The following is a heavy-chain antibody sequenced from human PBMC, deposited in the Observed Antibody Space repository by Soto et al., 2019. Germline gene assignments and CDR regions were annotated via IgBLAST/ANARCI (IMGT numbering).Heavy chain of an antibody. CDR1: GGSISSSSYY. Sequence: SETLSLTCTVSGGSISSSSYYWGWIRQPPGKGLEWIGSIYYSGSTYYNPSLKSRVTISVDTSKNQFSLKLSSVTAADTAVYYCARHGFGSIAARPLDYWGQGTLVTVSS. V-gene: IGHV4-39*01. J-gene: IGHJ4*02. CDR3: ARHGFGSIAARPLDY. D-gene: IGHD6-6*01. CDR2: IYYSGST.